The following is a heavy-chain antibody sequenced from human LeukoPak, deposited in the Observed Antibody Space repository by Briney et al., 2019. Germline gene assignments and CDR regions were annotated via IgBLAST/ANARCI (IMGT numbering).Heavy chain of an antibody. CDR2: INWNGGST. V-gene: IGHV3-20*04. D-gene: IGHD5-18*01. CDR1: GFSVGDYA. J-gene: IGHJ5*02. Sequence: GGSLRLSCTVSGFSVGDYAVNWVRQAPGKGLEWVSGINWNGGSTGYADSVKGRFTISRDNAKNSLYLQMNSLRAEDTALYYCARDRGVDTAMVNWFDPWGQGTLVTVSS. CDR3: ARDRGVDTAMVNWFDP.